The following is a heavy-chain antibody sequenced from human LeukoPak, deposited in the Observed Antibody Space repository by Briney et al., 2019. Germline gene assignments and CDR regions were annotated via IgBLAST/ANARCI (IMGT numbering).Heavy chain of an antibody. CDR3: ARGDSYYDSSGYYSIGFDY. CDR1: GYTFTSYD. D-gene: IGHD3-22*01. V-gene: IGHV1-8*01. J-gene: IGHJ4*02. CDR2: MNPNSGNT. Sequence: GASVKVSCKASGYTFTSYDINGVRQATGQGLEWMGWMNPNSGNTGYAQKFQGRVTMTRNTSISTAYMELSSLRSEDTAVYYCARGDSYYDSSGYYSIGFDYWGQGTLVTVSS.